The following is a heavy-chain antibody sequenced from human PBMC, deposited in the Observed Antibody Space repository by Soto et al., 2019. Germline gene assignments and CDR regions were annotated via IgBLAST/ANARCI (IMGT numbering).Heavy chain of an antibody. D-gene: IGHD6-13*01. CDR2: IIPIFGTA. CDR3: ARDRRQQLVLPYYYYGMDV. J-gene: IGHJ6*02. V-gene: IGHV1-69*13. CDR1: GGTFSSYA. Sequence: SVKVSCKASGGTFSSYAISWVRQAPGQGLEWVGGIIPIFGTANYAQKFQGRVTITADESTSTAYMELSSLRSEDTAVYYCARDRRQQLVLPYYYYGMDVWGQGTTVTVSS.